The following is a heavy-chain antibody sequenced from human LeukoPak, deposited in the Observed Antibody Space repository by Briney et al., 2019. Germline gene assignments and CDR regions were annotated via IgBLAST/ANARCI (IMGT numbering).Heavy chain of an antibody. CDR2: ILYIGTT. V-gene: IGHV4-59*01. CDR1: GASMSGYY. J-gene: IGHJ4*02. Sequence: SETLSLTCTVSGASMSGYYWSWIRQSPEKGLEYIGNILYIGTTNYNPSLKSRVTISVDTSKNQSSLKLSSVTAADTAVYYCAREASGSFDYWGQGTLVTVSS. D-gene: IGHD1-26*01. CDR3: AREASGSFDY.